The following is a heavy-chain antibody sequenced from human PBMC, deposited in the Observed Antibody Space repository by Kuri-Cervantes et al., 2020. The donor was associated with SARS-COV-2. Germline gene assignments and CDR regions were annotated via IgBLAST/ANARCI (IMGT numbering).Heavy chain of an antibody. CDR1: GFTFSDYY. CDR2: ISSSGSTI. D-gene: IGHD3-22*01. Sequence: GESLKISCAASGFTFSDYYMSWIRQAPGKGLEWVSYISSSGSTIYYADSVKGRFTISRDNAKNSLYLQMSSLRAEDTAVYYCARGGGLYYYDSGNWFDPWGQGTLVTVSS. CDR3: ARGGGLYYYDSGNWFDP. V-gene: IGHV3-11*04. J-gene: IGHJ5*02.